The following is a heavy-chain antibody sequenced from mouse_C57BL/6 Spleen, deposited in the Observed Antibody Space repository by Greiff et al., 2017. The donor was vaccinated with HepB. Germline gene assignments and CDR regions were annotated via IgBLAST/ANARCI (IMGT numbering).Heavy chain of an antibody. V-gene: IGHV1-81*01. J-gene: IGHJ2*01. CDR3: ARGAGTFDY. CDR2: IYPRSGNT. Sequence: QVQLKESGAELARPGASVKLSCKASGYTFTSYGLSWVKQRTGPGLEWIGEIYPRSGNTYYNGTFKGKATLTADKSSSTAYMELRSRTAEDSAVYFWARGAGTFDYWGQGTTLTVSS. D-gene: IGHD4-1*01. CDR1: GYTFTSYG.